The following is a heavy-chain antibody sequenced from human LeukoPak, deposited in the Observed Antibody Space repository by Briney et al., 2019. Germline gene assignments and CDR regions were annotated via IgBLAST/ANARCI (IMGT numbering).Heavy chain of an antibody. CDR2: IIPIFGTA. CDR3: ARGRWLQPIDY. J-gene: IGHJ4*02. Sequence: WASVKVSCTASGGTFSSYAISWVRQAPGQGLEWMGGIIPIFGTANYAQKFQGKVTITADESTSTAYMELSSLRSEDTAVYYCARGRWLQPIDYWGQGTLVTVSS. D-gene: IGHD5-24*01. CDR1: GGTFSSYA. V-gene: IGHV1-69*13.